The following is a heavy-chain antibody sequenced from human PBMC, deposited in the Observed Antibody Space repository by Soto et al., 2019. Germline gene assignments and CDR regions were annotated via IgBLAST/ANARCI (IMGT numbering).Heavy chain of an antibody. J-gene: IGHJ5*02. Sequence: GGSLRLSCAASGFAFSSYAMSWVRQTPGKGLEWVSSISSSSSYIYYADSVKGRFTISRDNAKNSLYLQMNSLRAEDTAVYYCARNPETEYSSSSDLWFDPWGQGTLVTVSS. CDR1: GFAFSSYA. D-gene: IGHD6-6*01. V-gene: IGHV3-21*01. CDR3: ARNPETEYSSSSDLWFDP. CDR2: ISSSSSYI.